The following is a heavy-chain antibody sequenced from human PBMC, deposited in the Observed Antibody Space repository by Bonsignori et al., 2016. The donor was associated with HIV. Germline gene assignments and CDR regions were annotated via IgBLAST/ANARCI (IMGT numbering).Heavy chain of an antibody. CDR3: AYGLERLAFDI. CDR1: GFTVSSSY. V-gene: IGHV3-66*01. Sequence: GESLKISCAASGFTVSSSYMSWVRQAPGKGLEWVSVIYSGGSTSYANSVKGRFTISRDNSKNTLYLQMNSLRAEDTAVYYCAYGLERLAFDIWGQGTMVTVSS. J-gene: IGHJ3*02. CDR2: IYSGGST. D-gene: IGHD1-1*01.